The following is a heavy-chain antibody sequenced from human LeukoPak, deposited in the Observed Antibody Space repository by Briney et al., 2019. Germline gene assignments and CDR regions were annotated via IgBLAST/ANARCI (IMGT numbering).Heavy chain of an antibody. CDR3: ARDRRPITMVRGAITLNYLIPDY. J-gene: IGHJ4*02. CDR1: GYTFTSYG. V-gene: IGHV1-18*01. Sequence: ASVKVSCKASGYTFTSYGISWVRQAPGQGLEWMGWISAYNGNTNYAQKLQGRVTMTTDTSTSTAYMELRSLRSDDTAVYYCARDRRPITMVRGAITLNYLIPDYWGQGTLVTVSS. D-gene: IGHD3-10*01. CDR2: ISAYNGNT.